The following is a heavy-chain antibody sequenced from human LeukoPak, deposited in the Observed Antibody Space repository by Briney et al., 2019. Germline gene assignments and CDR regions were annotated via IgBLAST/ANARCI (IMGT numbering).Heavy chain of an antibody. D-gene: IGHD2-15*01. CDR2: ISSSGSTI. J-gene: IGHJ4*02. CDR1: GFTFSSYE. CDR3: ARPLGWALGYCSGGSCRPMGY. V-gene: IGHV3-48*03. Sequence: PGGSLRLSCAASGFTFSSYEMNWVRQAPGKGLEWVSYISSSGSTIYYADSVKGRFTISRDNAKNSLYLQMNSLRAEDTAVYYCARPLGWALGYCSGGSCRPMGYWGQGTLVTVSS.